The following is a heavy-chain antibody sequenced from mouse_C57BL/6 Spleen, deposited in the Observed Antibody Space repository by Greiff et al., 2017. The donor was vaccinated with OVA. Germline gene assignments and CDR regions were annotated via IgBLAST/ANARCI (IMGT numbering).Heavy chain of an antibody. CDR3: AREAYDYDGGTWVDY. J-gene: IGHJ2*01. CDR2: IYPRSGNT. Sequence: QVQLQQSGAELARPGASVKLSCKASGYTFTSYGISWVKQRTGQGLEWIGEIYPRSGNTYYNEKFKGKATLTADKSSSTAYMELRSLTSEDSAVYVCAREAYDYDGGTWVDYRGESTTLTESS. V-gene: IGHV1-81*01. D-gene: IGHD2-4*01. CDR1: GYTFTSYG.